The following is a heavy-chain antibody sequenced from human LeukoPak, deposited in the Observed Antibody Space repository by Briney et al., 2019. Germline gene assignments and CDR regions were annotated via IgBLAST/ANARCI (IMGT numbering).Heavy chain of an antibody. D-gene: IGHD3-22*01. V-gene: IGHV4-4*02. J-gene: IGHJ5*02. CDR3: SRLISSAWRQIDL. CDR2: IHLNEIT. Sequence: SETLSLTCSVSGGSITSYAWWSWVRQPPGKGLEWIGKIHLNEITNYNPSLKSRVTMSIDKSKNQLSLNLSSVTAADTAVYYCSRLISSAWRQIDLWGQGTLVTVSS. CDR1: GGSITSYAW.